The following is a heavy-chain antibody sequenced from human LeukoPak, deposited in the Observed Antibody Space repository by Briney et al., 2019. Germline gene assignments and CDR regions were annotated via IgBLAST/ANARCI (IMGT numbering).Heavy chain of an antibody. J-gene: IGHJ4*02. D-gene: IGHD5-18*01. Sequence: SETLSLTCAIYGASFSGYYWSWIRQPPGKGLEWIGEINHSGSTNYNPSLKSRVTISVDTSKNQFSLKLSSVTAADTAVYYCAREDTAMVTGYWGQGTLVTVSS. V-gene: IGHV4-34*01. CDR3: AREDTAMVTGY. CDR1: GASFSGYY. CDR2: INHSGST.